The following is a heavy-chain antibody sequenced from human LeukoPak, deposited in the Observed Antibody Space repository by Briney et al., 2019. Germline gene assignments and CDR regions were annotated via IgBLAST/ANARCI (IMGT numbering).Heavy chain of an antibody. Sequence: SVKVSCKASGGTFSSYAISWVRQAPGQGLEWMGGIIPIFGTANYAQKFQGRVTITADESTSTAYMELSSLRSEDTAVYYCARGVAVVPAATYYYYYMDVWGKGTTVTVSS. D-gene: IGHD2-2*01. CDR3: ARGVAVVPAATYYYYYMDV. CDR1: GGTFSSYA. V-gene: IGHV1-69*13. CDR2: IIPIFGTA. J-gene: IGHJ6*03.